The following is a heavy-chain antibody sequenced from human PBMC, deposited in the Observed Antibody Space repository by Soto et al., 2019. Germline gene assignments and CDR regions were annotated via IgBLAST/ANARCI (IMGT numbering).Heavy chain of an antibody. CDR2: IKQDGSEK. D-gene: IGHD6-19*01. Sequence: GGSLRLSCAASGFTFSSYWMSWVRQAPGKGLEWVANIKQDGSEKYYVDSVKGRFTISRDNAKNSLYLQMNSLRAEDTAVYDCAREDSSGWYTEIDYWGQGTLVTVSS. V-gene: IGHV3-7*01. CDR3: AREDSSGWYTEIDY. J-gene: IGHJ4*02. CDR1: GFTFSSYW.